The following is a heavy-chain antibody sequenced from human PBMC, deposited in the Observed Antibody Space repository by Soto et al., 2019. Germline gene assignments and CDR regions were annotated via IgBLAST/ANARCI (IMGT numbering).Heavy chain of an antibody. Sequence: ASVKVSCKASGYTFTSYYMHWLRQAAGQGLEWMGIINPSGGSTSYAQKFQGRVTMTRDTSTSTVYMELSSLRSEDTAVYYCATTNSEYSSSSGHFDYWGQGTLVTVSS. CDR1: GYTFTSYY. D-gene: IGHD6-6*01. J-gene: IGHJ4*02. CDR2: INPSGGST. V-gene: IGHV1-46*01. CDR3: ATTNSEYSSSSGHFDY.